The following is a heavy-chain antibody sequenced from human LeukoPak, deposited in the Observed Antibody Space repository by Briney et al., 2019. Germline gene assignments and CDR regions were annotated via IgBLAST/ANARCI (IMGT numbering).Heavy chain of an antibody. J-gene: IGHJ5*02. V-gene: IGHV1-2*02. CDR1: GYTFTGYY. D-gene: IGHD6-13*01. Sequence: GASVKVSCKASGYTFTGYYMHWVRQAPGQGLEWMGWINPNSGGTNYAQKFQGRVTMTRDTSISTAYMEMSRLRSDDTAVYYCAVSVGIAAAGTYPNWFDPWGQGTLVTVSS. CDR3: AVSVGIAAAGTYPNWFDP. CDR2: INPNSGGT.